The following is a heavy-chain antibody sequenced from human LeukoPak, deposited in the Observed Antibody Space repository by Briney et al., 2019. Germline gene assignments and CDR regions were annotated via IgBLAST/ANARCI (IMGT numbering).Heavy chain of an antibody. CDR1: GDSISPYF. D-gene: IGHD3-10*01. J-gene: IGHJ4*02. CDR3: ARHVGNSGSGSYLTYFDY. CDR2: ISSSGST. V-gene: IGHV4-59*08. Sequence: SETLSLTCTVSGDSISPYFWSFIRQAPGKGLEWIAYISSSGSTNYNPSLNSRVTISVDTSKNQFSLKLSSVTAADTAVYYCARHVGNSGSGSYLTYFDYWGQGTLVTVSS.